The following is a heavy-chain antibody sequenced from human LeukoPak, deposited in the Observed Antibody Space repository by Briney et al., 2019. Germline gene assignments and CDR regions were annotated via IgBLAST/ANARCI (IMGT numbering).Heavy chain of an antibody. CDR2: ISGSGGST. CDR3: ARVDIVVVPATDYYYYYGMDV. D-gene: IGHD2-2*01. CDR1: GFTFSNYA. V-gene: IGHV3-23*01. Sequence: GGSLRLSCAASGFTFSNYAMNWVRQAPGRGLEWVSAISGSGGSTYYADSVKGRFTISRDNSKNTLYLQMHSPRAEDTAVYYCARVDIVVVPATDYYYYYGMDVWGQGTTVTVSS. J-gene: IGHJ6*02.